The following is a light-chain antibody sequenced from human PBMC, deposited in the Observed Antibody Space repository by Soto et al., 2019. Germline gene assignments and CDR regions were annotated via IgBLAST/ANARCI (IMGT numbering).Light chain of an antibody. V-gene: IGLV2-23*01. CDR2: EGS. Sequence: QSALTHPASVSGSPGQSITISCTGNSSNVGSYNLVSWYQQHPGKAPKLIVYEGSKRPSGVSNRFSGSKSGNTASLTISGLQAEDEADYYCCSYAGSSTWVFGGGTKLTVL. CDR3: CSYAGSSTWV. J-gene: IGLJ3*02. CDR1: SSNVGSYNL.